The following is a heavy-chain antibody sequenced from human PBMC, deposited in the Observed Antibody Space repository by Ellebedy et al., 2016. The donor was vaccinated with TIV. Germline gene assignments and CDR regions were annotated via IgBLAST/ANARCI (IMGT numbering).Heavy chain of an antibody. CDR3: ARQYNYGTSGYYVDY. Sequence: MPSETLSLTCTVSGGSISSYYWTWIRQPPGKGLEWIGYIYHNGNTNYNPSLNSRVTISVDTSKNQSSLKLSSVTAADTAVYYCARQYNYGTSGYYVDYWGQGTLLTVSS. CDR2: IYHNGNT. D-gene: IGHD3-22*01. J-gene: IGHJ4*02. V-gene: IGHV4-59*08. CDR1: GGSISSYY.